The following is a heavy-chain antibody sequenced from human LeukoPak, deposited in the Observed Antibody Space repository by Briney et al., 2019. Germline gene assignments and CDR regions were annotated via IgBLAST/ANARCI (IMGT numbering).Heavy chain of an antibody. CDR3: AKFFTGGYVRAFDV. V-gene: IGHV3-30*18. J-gene: IGHJ3*01. CDR1: GFTLSSYG. Sequence: PGGSLRLSCAASGFTLSSYGMHWVRQAPGKGLEWVAVISYDGSNKYYADSVKGRFTISRDNSKNTLYLQMNSLRAEDTAVYYCAKFFTGGYVRAFDVWGQGTMVTVSS. D-gene: IGHD3-10*02. CDR2: ISYDGSNK.